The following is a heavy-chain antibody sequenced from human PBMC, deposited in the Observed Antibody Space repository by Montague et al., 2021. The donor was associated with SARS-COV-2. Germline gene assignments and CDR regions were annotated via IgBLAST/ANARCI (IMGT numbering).Heavy chain of an antibody. CDR3: ARGGRQWLVIDPRYYFDY. CDR2: INHSGST. Sequence: SETLSLTCAVYGGSFSGYHWSWIRQPPGKGLEWIGEINHSGSTNYNPSLKSRVTISVDTSKNQFSLKLNSVTAADTAVCYCARGGRQWLVIDPRYYFDYWGQGTLVTVSS. J-gene: IGHJ4*01. CDR1: GGSFSGYH. D-gene: IGHD6-19*01. V-gene: IGHV4-34*01.